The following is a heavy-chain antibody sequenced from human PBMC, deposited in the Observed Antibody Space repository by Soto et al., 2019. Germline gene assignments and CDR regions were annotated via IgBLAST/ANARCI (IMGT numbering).Heavy chain of an antibody. Sequence: QVQLVQSGAEVKKPGSSVKVSCKASGGTFSSYAISWARQAPGQGLECMGGIIPIFGTANYAHKLQGRVTMTADECTSNADLGMSSLGSEDTALYSWARAGGGGGWYKGDYWGQGTLVTVSS. J-gene: IGHJ4*02. D-gene: IGHD6-19*01. CDR3: ARAGGGGGWYKGDY. V-gene: IGHV1-69*01. CDR1: GGTFSSYA. CDR2: IIPIFGTA.